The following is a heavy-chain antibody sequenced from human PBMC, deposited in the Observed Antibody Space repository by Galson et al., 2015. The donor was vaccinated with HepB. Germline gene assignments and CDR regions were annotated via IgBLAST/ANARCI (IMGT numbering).Heavy chain of an antibody. V-gene: IGHV4-31*03. J-gene: IGHJ3*01. CDR1: GGSITTKNYF. Sequence: TLSLTCTVSGGSITTKNYFWGWIRQHPETGLEWIGYIYSGGGAYYNPSLKSRATISVDTSENQFSLNLNSVTAADTAVYYCAREVNVPTPTEDAFDVWGRGIMVTVSS. CDR3: AREVNVPTPTEDAFDV. CDR2: IYSGGGA. D-gene: IGHD2-15*01.